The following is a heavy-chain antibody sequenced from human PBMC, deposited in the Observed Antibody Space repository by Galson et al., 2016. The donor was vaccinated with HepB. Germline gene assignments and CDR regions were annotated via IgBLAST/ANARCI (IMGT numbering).Heavy chain of an antibody. CDR3: ASPGGWFRN. CDR2: TSSSSGVI. D-gene: IGHD6-19*01. V-gene: IGHV3-48*02. Sequence: SLRLSCAVSGFTVSTYHMHWVRQAPGKGPEWIAFTSSSSGVIFYADSVKGRFTISRDNANNSLYLQMNSLRDEDTAVYYCASPGGWFRNWDQGTLVTVSS. J-gene: IGHJ4*02. CDR1: GFTVSTYH.